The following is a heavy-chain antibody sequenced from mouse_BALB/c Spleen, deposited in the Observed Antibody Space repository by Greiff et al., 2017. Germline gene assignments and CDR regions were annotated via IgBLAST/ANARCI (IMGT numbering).Heavy chain of an antibody. V-gene: IGHV1S81*02. Sequence: VQLQQSGAELVKPGASVKLSCKASGYTFTSYYMYWVKQRPGQGLEWIGEINPSNGGTNFTEKFKSKATLTVDKSSSTAYMQLSSLTSEDSAVYYCTRSSTAPLYYFDYWGQGTTLTVSA. CDR2: INPSNGGT. CDR1: GYTFTSYY. J-gene: IGHJ2*01. CDR3: TRSSTAPLYYFDY. D-gene: IGHD1-2*01.